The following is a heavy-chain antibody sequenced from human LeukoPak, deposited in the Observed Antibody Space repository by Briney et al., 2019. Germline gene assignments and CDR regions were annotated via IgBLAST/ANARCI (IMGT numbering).Heavy chain of an antibody. D-gene: IGHD2-15*01. V-gene: IGHV3-7*03. CDR3: ARTKILVVVVATPDIPYYFDY. J-gene: IGHJ4*02. Sequence: GGSLRLPCAASKFTFSTYWMSWVRQAPGKGLEWVANIKQDGSEKYYVDSVKGRFTISRDNAKNSLYLQMNNLRAEDTAVYYCARTKILVVVVATPDIPYYFDYWGQGTLVTVSS. CDR2: IKQDGSEK. CDR1: KFTFSTYW.